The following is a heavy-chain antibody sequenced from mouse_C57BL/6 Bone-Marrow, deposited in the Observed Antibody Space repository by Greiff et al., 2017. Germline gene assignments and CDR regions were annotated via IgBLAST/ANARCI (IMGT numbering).Heavy chain of an antibody. CDR2: ISSGGSYT. CDR1: GFTFSSYG. Sequence: EVNVVESGGDLVKPGGSLKLSCAASGFTFSSYGMSWVRQTPDKRLEWVATISSGGSYTYYPDSVKGRFTLSRDNAKNTLYLQMSSLTSEDTAMYYCASYDYDGVWWYFDVWGTGTTVTVSS. D-gene: IGHD2-4*01. CDR3: ASYDYDGVWWYFDV. J-gene: IGHJ1*03. V-gene: IGHV5-6*01.